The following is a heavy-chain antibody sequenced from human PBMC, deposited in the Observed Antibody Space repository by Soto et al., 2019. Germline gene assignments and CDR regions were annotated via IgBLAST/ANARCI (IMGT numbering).Heavy chain of an antibody. J-gene: IGHJ6*02. V-gene: IGHV4-34*01. D-gene: IGHD4-17*01. CDR3: ARGTTRRALTFNYYYYYGMDV. CDR1: GGSFSGYY. Sequence: QVQLQQWGAGLLKPSETLSLTCAVYGGSFSGYYWSWIRQPPGKGLEWIGEINHSGSTNYNPSLKSRVTISVDTSKNQFSLKLSSVTAADTAVYYCARGTTRRALTFNYYYYYGMDVWGQGTTVTVSS. CDR2: INHSGST.